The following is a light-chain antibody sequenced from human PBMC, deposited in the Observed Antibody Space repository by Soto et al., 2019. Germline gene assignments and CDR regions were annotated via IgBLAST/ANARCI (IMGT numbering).Light chain of an antibody. J-gene: IGKJ2*01. V-gene: IGKV1-39*01. Sequence: DIQMTQSPSSLSASVGDRVTITCRASQSISTFLNWYQQKPGKAPKFLIYDASTLQSGVPSRFSGRGSETDFTLTISSLQPEDFATYYCQQTYTSLFTFGQGTKLEI. CDR3: QQTYTSLFT. CDR2: DAS. CDR1: QSISTF.